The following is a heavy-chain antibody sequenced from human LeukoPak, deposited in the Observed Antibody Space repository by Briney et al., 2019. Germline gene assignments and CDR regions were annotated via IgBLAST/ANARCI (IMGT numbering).Heavy chain of an antibody. CDR1: GYTFTSYG. CDR2: ISAYNGNT. Sequence: GSVTVSCKASGYTFTSYGISWVRPAPGQGLEWMGWISAYNGNTNNAQKLQGRVTMTTDTSTSTAYMELRSLRSDDTAVYYCARAGGGYCSGGSCEIFDCWGQGSLVSVSS. V-gene: IGHV1-18*01. J-gene: IGHJ4*01. CDR3: ARAGGGYCSGGSCEIFDC. D-gene: IGHD2-15*01.